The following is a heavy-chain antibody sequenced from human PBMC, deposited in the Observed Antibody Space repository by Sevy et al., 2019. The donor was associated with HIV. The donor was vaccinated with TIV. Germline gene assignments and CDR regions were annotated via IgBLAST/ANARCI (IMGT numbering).Heavy chain of an antibody. CDR1: GFSFSSYG. J-gene: IGHJ4*02. CDR2: IQYDGSNK. D-gene: IGHD3-16*01. Sequence: GGSLRLSCAASGFSFSSYGMHWVRQAPGKGLEWMSYIQYDGSNKDYADSVKGRFTISRDNSKNTLYLKRNSLRVEDRAVFYCVKEGGGEGGDHWGQGTLVTVSS. V-gene: IGHV3-30*02. CDR3: VKEGGGEGGDH.